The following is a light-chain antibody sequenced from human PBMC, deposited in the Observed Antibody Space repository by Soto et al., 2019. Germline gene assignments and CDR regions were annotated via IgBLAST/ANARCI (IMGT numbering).Light chain of an antibody. Sequence: EIVLTQSPHTLSLSPGERASLSCRTSQTISSSYFDWYQQKPGQSPRLLVYAASIRAPGIPDRFSGSGSGADFTLTISRLEPADFAVYYCQHYDGSLTFGGGTRVEIK. CDR2: AAS. CDR1: QTISSSY. J-gene: IGKJ4*01. CDR3: QHYDGSLT. V-gene: IGKV3-20*01.